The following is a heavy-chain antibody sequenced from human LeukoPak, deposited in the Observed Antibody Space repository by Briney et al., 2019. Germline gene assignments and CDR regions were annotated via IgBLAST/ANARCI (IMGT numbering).Heavy chain of an antibody. CDR2: ISGSGGST. Sequence: GGSLRLSCAASGFTFSSYAMSWVRQAPGKGLEWVSAISGSGGSTYYADSVKGRFTISRDNSKTTLYLQMNSLRAEDTAVYYCAKGSSTYSITSYWYFDLWGRGTLVTVSS. CDR1: GFTFSSYA. J-gene: IGHJ2*01. D-gene: IGHD6-13*01. CDR3: AKGSSTYSITSYWYFDL. V-gene: IGHV3-23*01.